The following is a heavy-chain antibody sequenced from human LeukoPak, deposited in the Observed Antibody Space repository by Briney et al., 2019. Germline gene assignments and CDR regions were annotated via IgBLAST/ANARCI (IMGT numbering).Heavy chain of an antibody. CDR2: ISYDSSVK. V-gene: IGHV3-30-3*01. CDR1: GFTFSSFP. Sequence: GTSLRLSCAASGFTFSSFPMYWVRQAPGKGLDWVAVISYDSSVKQYANSVKGRFTISRDNSKNTLYLQMNSLRTEDTAVYYCAREELTYSSSSIDYWGQGTLVTVSS. D-gene: IGHD6-13*01. J-gene: IGHJ4*02. CDR3: AREELTYSSSSIDY.